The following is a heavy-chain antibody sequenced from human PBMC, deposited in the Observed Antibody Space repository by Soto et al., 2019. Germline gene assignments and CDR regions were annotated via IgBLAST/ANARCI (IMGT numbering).Heavy chain of an antibody. CDR3: ARAGPMTTATMDS. CDR1: GGSVSSVNYY. D-gene: IGHD4-4*01. J-gene: IGHJ4*02. CDR2: IYYSGST. Sequence: SETLSLTCTVSGGSVSSVNYYWSWIRQPPGKGLEWIGYIYYSGSTNYNPSLKSRVTISVETSKNQFSLKLRSVTAADTAVYYCARAGPMTTATMDSWGPGTLVTVSS. V-gene: IGHV4-61*01.